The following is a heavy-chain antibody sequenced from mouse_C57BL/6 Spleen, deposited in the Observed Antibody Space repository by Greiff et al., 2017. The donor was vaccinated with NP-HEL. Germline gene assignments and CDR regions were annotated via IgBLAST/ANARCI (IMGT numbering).Heavy chain of an antibody. D-gene: IGHD4-1*01. Sequence: EVMLVESGGDLVKPGGSLKLSCAASGFTFSSYGMSWVRQTPDKRLEWVATISSGGSYTYYPDSVQGRFTISRDNAKNTLYLQMSSLKSEDTAMYYCARHVLTGATAWFAYWGQGTLVTVSA. J-gene: IGHJ3*01. CDR3: ARHVLTGATAWFAY. CDR1: GFTFSSYG. CDR2: ISSGGSYT. V-gene: IGHV5-6*02.